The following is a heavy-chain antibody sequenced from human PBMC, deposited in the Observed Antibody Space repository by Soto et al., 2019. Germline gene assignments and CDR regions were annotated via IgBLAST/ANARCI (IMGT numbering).Heavy chain of an antibody. CDR2: ISYDGSNK. J-gene: IGHJ3*02. CDR1: GFTFSSYG. CDR3: AKLLPCRDGYIYRHDAFDI. D-gene: IGHD5-12*01. Sequence: GGSLRLSCAASGFTFSSYGMHWVRKAPGKGLEWVAVISYDGSNKYYADSVKGRFTISRDNSKNTLYLQMNSLRAEDTAVYYCAKLLPCRDGYIYRHDAFDIWVQGTMVTVSS. V-gene: IGHV3-30*18.